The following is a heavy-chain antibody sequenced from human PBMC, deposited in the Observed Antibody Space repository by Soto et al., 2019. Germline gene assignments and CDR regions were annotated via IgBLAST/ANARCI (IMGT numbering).Heavy chain of an antibody. Sequence: PGGSLRLSCAASGFNFSRYSLSWVRQAPGKGLQWVSAISGSGGSTYYADSVKGRFTISRDNSKNTPYLHMNSLRAEDTAVYYCAKETSAYSYGSGSYPLDYWGQGSLVTVSS. CDR1: GFNFSRYS. D-gene: IGHD3-10*01. CDR2: ISGSGGST. V-gene: IGHV3-23*01. CDR3: AKETSAYSYGSGSYPLDY. J-gene: IGHJ4*02.